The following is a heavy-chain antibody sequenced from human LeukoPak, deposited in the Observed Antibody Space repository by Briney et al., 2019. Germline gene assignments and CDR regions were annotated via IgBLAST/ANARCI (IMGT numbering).Heavy chain of an antibody. J-gene: IGHJ5*02. CDR2: IRYDASNK. Sequence: GGFLRLSCAASGFTFSSYGMHWVRQAPGKGLEWVAFIRYDASNKYFADSVKGRFTISRDNSKNTLYLQMNSLRAEDTAVYYCAKGVPQQCWFDPWGQGTLVTVSS. CDR1: GFTFSSYG. D-gene: IGHD6-13*01. V-gene: IGHV3-30*02. CDR3: AKGVPQQCWFDP.